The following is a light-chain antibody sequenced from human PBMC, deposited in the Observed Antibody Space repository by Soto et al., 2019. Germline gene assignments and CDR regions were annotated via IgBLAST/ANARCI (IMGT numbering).Light chain of an antibody. J-gene: IGKJ1*01. CDR2: DAS. CDR3: KQYDNLLRT. Sequence: DIQMTQSPSSLSASVGDRVTITCQASQDISNYLNWYQQKPGKAPKLLIYDASNLETGVPSRFSGSGSGTDFTFTISSLQPEDIAKYYCKQYDNLLRTFGQGTKVEIK. V-gene: IGKV1-33*01. CDR1: QDISNY.